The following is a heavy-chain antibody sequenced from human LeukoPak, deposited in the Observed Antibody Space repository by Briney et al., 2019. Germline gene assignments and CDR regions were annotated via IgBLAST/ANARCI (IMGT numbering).Heavy chain of an antibody. CDR1: GYTFTSYY. Sequence: GSVKVSCKASGYTFTSYYMHWVRQAPGQGLEWMGIINPSGGSTSYAQKFQGRVTMTRDTSTSTVYMELSSLRSEDTAVYYCARKDYDYVWGSYKYFDYWGQGTLVTVSS. CDR2: INPSGGST. D-gene: IGHD3-16*01. CDR3: ARKDYDYVWGSYKYFDY. V-gene: IGHV1-46*01. J-gene: IGHJ4*02.